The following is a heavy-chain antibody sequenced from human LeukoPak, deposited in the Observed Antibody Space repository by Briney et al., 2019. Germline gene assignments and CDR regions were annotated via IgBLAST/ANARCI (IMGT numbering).Heavy chain of an antibody. CDR1: GFTFSNYA. D-gene: IGHD2-2*01. Sequence: GGSLRLSCAASGFTFSNYAMSWVRQAPGKGLEWVAVISYDGSNKYYADSVKGRFTISRDNSKNTLYLQMNSLRVEDTAVYYCARDLGSIVVVVYGMDVWGQGTTVTVSS. CDR3: ARDLGSIVVVVYGMDV. J-gene: IGHJ6*02. V-gene: IGHV3-30*04. CDR2: ISYDGSNK.